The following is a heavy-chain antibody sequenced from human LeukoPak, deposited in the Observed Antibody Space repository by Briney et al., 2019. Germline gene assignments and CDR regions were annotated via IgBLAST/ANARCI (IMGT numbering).Heavy chain of an antibody. J-gene: IGHJ4*02. V-gene: IGHV3-7*01. D-gene: IGHD3-22*01. Sequence: GGSLRLSCAASGFTFSTYWMSWVRQAPGKGLEWVANIKQDGSEKYYLDSVKGRFTISRDNAKNSLYLQMNSLRAEDTAVYYCARRGYYDSSGYSDYWGQGTLVTVSS. CDR2: IKQDGSEK. CDR1: GFTFSTYW. CDR3: ARRGYYDSSGYSDY.